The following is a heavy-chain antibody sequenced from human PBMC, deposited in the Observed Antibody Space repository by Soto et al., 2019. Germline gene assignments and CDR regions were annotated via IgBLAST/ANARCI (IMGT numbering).Heavy chain of an antibody. CDR3: ATGPRARLLWVGELAPAFDP. Sequence: QVPLHQWGAGLLKPSETLSLTCAVYGGPFGSYYWGWIRPPPGKGLEWIGETSHSGSTNDNPSLNIGVTKSVETSTKKFSLKLSSVTAAETAMYYCATGPRARLLWVGELAPAFDPWGQGPLVTVSS. J-gene: IGHJ5*02. V-gene: IGHV4-34*01. CDR1: GGPFGSYY. CDR2: TSHSGST. D-gene: IGHD3-10*01.